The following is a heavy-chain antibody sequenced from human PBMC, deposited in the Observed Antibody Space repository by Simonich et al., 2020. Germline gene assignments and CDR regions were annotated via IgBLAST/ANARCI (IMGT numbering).Heavy chain of an antibody. V-gene: IGHV4-34*01. CDR3: ARGLRVAAAGTAFQH. J-gene: IGHJ1*01. D-gene: IGHD6-13*01. CDR2: INHSGST. CDR1: GGSFSGYY. Sequence: QVQLQQWGAGLLKPSETLSLTCAVYGGSFSGYYWSWIRQPPGKGLEWIGEINHSGSTKYNPSLKSGVTISVDPSKNQCSLKLSSVTAADTAVYYCARGLRVAAAGTAFQHWGQGTLVTVSS.